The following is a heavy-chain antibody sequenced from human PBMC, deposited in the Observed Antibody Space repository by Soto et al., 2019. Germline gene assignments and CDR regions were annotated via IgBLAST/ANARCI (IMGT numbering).Heavy chain of an antibody. D-gene: IGHD3-22*01. CDR2: IYWDDDK. Sequence: GSGPTLVNPTQTLTMTCTFSGFSLSTSGVGVGWIRQPPGKALEWLALIYWDDDKRYSPSLKSRLTITKDTSKNQVVLTMTNMDPVDTATYYCAHSITMIVVVNFDYWGQGTLVTAPQ. J-gene: IGHJ4*02. V-gene: IGHV2-5*02. CDR1: GFSLSTSGVG. CDR3: AHSITMIVVVNFDY.